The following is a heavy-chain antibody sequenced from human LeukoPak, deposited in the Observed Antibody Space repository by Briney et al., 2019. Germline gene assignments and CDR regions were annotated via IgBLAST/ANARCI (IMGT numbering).Heavy chain of an antibody. J-gene: IGHJ4*02. CDR2: INPSGGST. D-gene: IGHD3-22*01. CDR1: GYTFTSYY. Sequence: EASVKVSCKASGYTFTSYYMHWVRQAPGQGLGWMGIINPSGGSTSYAQKFQGGVTMTRDTSTSTVYMELSSLRSEDTAVYYCARDYDPYYYDSSGSSYFDYWGQGTLVTVSS. V-gene: IGHV1-46*01. CDR3: ARDYDPYYYDSSGSSYFDY.